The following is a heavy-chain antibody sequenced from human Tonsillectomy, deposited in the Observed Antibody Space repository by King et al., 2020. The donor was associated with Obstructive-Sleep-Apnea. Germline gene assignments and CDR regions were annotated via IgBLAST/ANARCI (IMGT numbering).Heavy chain of an antibody. Sequence: LQLQESGPGLVKPSETLSLTCTVSGGSISSSSYWGWIRQPPGKGLEWIGHIYYSGSTYYNPPLKSRVTISVDTSKNQFSLELNSVTAADTAVYYCARSDRDIAMGLFDYWGQGTLVTVSS. V-gene: IGHV4-39*07. CDR1: GGSISSSSY. D-gene: IGHD5-18*01. CDR3: ARSDRDIAMGLFDY. CDR2: IYYSGST. J-gene: IGHJ4*02.